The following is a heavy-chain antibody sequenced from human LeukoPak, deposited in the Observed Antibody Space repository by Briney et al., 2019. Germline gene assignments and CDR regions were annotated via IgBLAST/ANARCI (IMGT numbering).Heavy chain of an antibody. V-gene: IGHV3-7*01. D-gene: IGHD1-26*01. CDR1: GFTFSSYW. Sequence: PGGSLRLSWAASGFTFSSYWMGWVRQAAGKGLEWVANIKQDGSEKYYVDSVKGRFTIPRDNAKNSLYLQMNSLRAEDTAMYYCARDGEGQWELLAFDYWGQGTLVTVSS. J-gene: IGHJ4*02. CDR2: IKQDGSEK. CDR3: ARDGEGQWELLAFDY.